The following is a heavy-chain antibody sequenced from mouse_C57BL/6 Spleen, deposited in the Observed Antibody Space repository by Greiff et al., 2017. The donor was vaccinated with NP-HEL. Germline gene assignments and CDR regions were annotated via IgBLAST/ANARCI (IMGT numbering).Heavy chain of an antibody. CDR1: GYTFTSYW. CDR2: IYPGSGST. D-gene: IGHD2-1*01. Sequence: VQLQQSGAELVKPGASVKMSCKASGYTFTSYWITWVKQRPGQGLEWIGDIYPGSGSTNYNEKFKSKATLTVDTSSSTAYMQLSSLTSEDSAVYYCAREGNNILMDYWGQGTSVTVSS. V-gene: IGHV1-55*01. J-gene: IGHJ4*01. CDR3: AREGNNILMDY.